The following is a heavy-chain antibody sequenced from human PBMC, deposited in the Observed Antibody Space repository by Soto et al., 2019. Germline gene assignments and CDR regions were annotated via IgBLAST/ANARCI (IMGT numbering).Heavy chain of an antibody. J-gene: IGHJ6*03. CDR1: GFTFSSYA. V-gene: IGHV3-23*01. CDR2: ISGSGGST. Sequence: GGSLRLSCAASGFTFSSYAMSWVRQAPGKGLEWVSAISGSGGSTYYADSVKGRFTISRDNSKNTLYLQMNSLRAEDTAVYYCAKVDDMTTVTTEIYYYYYMDVWGKGTTVTVSS. CDR3: AKVDDMTTVTTEIYYYYYMDV. D-gene: IGHD4-17*01.